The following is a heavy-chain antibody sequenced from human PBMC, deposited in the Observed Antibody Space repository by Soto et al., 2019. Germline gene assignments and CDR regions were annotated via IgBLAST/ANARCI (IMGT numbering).Heavy chain of an antibody. CDR2: IYDSGTT. Sequence: PSETLSLTCTVSGDSISNYYWTWIRQPPGTGLDWIGYIYDSGTTNYNPSLKSRVTISVDTSKHQFSLKLSSVTAADTAVYYCARGESSSSVDYYYYYYMDVWGKGTTVTVSS. CDR3: ARGESSSSVDYYYYYYMDV. CDR1: GDSISNYY. V-gene: IGHV4-59*01. D-gene: IGHD6-6*01. J-gene: IGHJ6*03.